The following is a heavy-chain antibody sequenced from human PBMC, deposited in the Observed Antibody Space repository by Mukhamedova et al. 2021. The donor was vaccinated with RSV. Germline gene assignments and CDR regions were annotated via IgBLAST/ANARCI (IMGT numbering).Heavy chain of an antibody. J-gene: IGHJ4*02. CDR2: IYPGDSDT. V-gene: IGHV5-51*01. Sequence: QMPGKGLEWMGIIYPGDSDTRYSPSFQGQVTISADKSISTAYLQWSSLKASDTAMYYCARLYSTSAPFDYWGQGTLVTVSS. D-gene: IGHD5-18*01. CDR3: ARLYSTSAPFDY.